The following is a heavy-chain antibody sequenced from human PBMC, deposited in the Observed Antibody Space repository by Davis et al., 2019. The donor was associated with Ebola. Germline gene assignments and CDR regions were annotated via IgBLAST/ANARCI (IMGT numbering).Heavy chain of an antibody. CDR2: ISAYNGDT. J-gene: IGHJ6*02. D-gene: IGHD3-16*01. CDR1: GGTFSSYG. V-gene: IGHV1-18*01. Sequence: ASVKVSCKASGGTFSSYGISWVRQAPGQGLEWVGLISAYNGDTNYVQRLHGRVTMATDTSTSTAYMELRSLTSDDTAVYYCARDWGGYGLDVWGQGTTVTVSS. CDR3: ARDWGGYGLDV.